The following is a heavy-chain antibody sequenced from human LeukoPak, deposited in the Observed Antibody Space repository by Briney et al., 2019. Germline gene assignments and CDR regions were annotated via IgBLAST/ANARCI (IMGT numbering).Heavy chain of an antibody. CDR1: GGSFSGYY. CDR2: IDHSGST. V-gene: IGHV4-34*01. D-gene: IGHD3-22*01. Sequence: SETLSLTCAVYGGSFSGYYWSWIRQPPGKGLEWIGEIDHSGSTNYNPSLKSRVTISVDTSKNQFSLKLSSVTAADTAVYYCATSRGFTYYYDSSGSYYFDYWGQGTLVTVSS. CDR3: ATSRGFTYYYDSSGSYYFDY. J-gene: IGHJ4*02.